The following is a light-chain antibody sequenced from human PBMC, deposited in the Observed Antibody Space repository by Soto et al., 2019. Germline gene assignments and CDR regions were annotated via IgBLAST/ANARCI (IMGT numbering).Light chain of an antibody. Sequence: DIQMTQPPSSLSASVGDRVTITCRASQSISSWLAWYQQKPGKAPKLLIYAASSLQSGVPSRFSGSGSGTEFTLTISNLQPDDFATYFCQQYNNYPRTFGQGTKVDIK. CDR2: AAS. CDR1: QSISSW. J-gene: IGKJ1*01. V-gene: IGKV1-5*01. CDR3: QQYNNYPRT.